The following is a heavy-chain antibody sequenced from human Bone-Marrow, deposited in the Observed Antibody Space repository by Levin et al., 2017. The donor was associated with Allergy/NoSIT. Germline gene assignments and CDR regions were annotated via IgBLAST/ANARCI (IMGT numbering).Heavy chain of an antibody. J-gene: IGHJ6*02. Sequence: GGSLRLSCASSGFSISIYAMHWVRQAPGKGLEWVAVIGFDGSNKYYADSVKGRFTISRDNSKNTLFLQMNGVRAEDTAVYYCAKQNGSGTDYYYYGLDVWGQGTTVTV. D-gene: IGHD3-10*01. CDR1: GFSISIYA. CDR3: AKQNGSGTDYYYYGLDV. CDR2: IGFDGSNK. V-gene: IGHV3-30*18.